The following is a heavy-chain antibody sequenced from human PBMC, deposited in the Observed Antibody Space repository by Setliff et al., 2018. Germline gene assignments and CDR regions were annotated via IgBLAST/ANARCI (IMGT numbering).Heavy chain of an antibody. CDR3: ASTDSSGYY. D-gene: IGHD3-22*01. CDR1: GGTFSSYA. V-gene: IGHV1-69*05. CDR2: IIPIFGTA. Sequence: ASVKVPCKASGGTFSSYAISWVRQAPGQGLEWMVGIIPIFGTANYAQKFQGRVTITTDESTSTAYMGLSSLRSEDTAVYYCASTDSSGYYWGQGTLVTVSS. J-gene: IGHJ4*02.